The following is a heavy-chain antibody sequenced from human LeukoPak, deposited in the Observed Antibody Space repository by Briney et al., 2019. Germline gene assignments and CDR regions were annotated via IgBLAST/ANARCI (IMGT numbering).Heavy chain of an antibody. CDR3: ARSGSLLESYSHPDDYGDYGFDY. D-gene: IGHD4-17*01. V-gene: IGHV3-74*01. CDR1: GFTFSSYW. Sequence: TGGSLRLSCAASGFTFSSYWMHWVRQAPGKGLVWVSRINSDGSSTSYADSVKGRFTISRDNAKNSLYLQMNSLRAEDTAVYYCARSGSLLESYSHPDDYGDYGFDYWGQGTLVTVSS. CDR2: INSDGSST. J-gene: IGHJ4*02.